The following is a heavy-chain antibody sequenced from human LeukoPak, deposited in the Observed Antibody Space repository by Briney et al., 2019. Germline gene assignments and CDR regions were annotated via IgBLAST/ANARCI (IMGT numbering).Heavy chain of an antibody. CDR3: ARQHSGYDSGWFDP. CDR2: IYYSGST. J-gene: IGHJ5*02. V-gene: IGHV4-39*01. Sequence: PSETLSLTCTVSGGSISSSSYYWGWIRQPPGKGLEWIGSIYYSGSTYYNPSLKSRVTISVDTSKSQFSLKLSSVTAADTAVYYCARQHSGYDSGWFDPWGQGTLVTVSS. CDR1: GGSISSSSYY. D-gene: IGHD5-12*01.